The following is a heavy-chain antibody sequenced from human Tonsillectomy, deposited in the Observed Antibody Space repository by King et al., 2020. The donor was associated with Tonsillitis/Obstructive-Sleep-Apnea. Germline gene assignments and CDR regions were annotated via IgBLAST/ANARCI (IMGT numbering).Heavy chain of an antibody. V-gene: IGHV3-15*01. CDR1: GFTFRNAW. CDR2: IKRKTDGGTK. Sequence: VQLVESGGGLVKPGGSLRLSCAASGFTFRNAWMSWVRQAPGKGLEWVGRIKRKTDGGTKDYAAPVKGRFTISRDDSKNTLYLQMNSLKTEDTAVYYCTTLWFRELATDYWGQGTLVTVSS. CDR3: TTLWFRELATDY. D-gene: IGHD3-10*01. J-gene: IGHJ4*02.